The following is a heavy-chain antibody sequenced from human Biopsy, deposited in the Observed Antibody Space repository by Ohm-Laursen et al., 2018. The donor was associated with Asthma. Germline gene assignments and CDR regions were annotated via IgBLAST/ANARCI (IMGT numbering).Heavy chain of an antibody. CDR2: INSVFGTT. Sequence: GPSVKVSCQSLGGTFNTYVIGWVRQAPGQGLEWMGGINSVFGTTTYPQKFQDRVTITADDSTSTVYMELSSLRSEDPAVYYCARKAGSCISRTCYSLDFWGQGTLVTVSS. CDR1: GGTFNTYV. V-gene: IGHV1-69*13. J-gene: IGHJ4*02. CDR3: ARKAGSCISRTCYSLDF. D-gene: IGHD2-2*01.